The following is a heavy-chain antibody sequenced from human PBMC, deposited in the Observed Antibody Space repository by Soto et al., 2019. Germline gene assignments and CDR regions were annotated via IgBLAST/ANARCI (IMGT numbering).Heavy chain of an antibody. D-gene: IGHD4-17*01. CDR1: GYTFPSYY. Sequence: ASVKVSCKASGYTFPSYYMHWVRQAPGQGLEWMGIINPSGGSTSYAQKFQGRVTMTRDTSTSTVYMELSSLRSEDTAVYYCARSPYGDYDYYYYGMDVWGQGTTVTVSS. CDR3: ARSPYGDYDYYYYGMDV. J-gene: IGHJ6*02. V-gene: IGHV1-46*03. CDR2: INPSGGST.